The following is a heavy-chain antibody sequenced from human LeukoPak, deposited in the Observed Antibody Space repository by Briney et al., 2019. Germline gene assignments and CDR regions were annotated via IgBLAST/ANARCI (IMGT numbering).Heavy chain of an antibody. CDR2: INWNGGST. J-gene: IGHJ4*02. CDR1: GFTFDDYG. D-gene: IGHD6-13*01. Sequence: GSLRLSCAASGFTFDDYGMSWVRQAPGKGLEWVSAINWNGGSTGYADSLKGRFTISRDNAKNSLYLQMNSLRAEDTALYYCARSSTGMAAAGSFDYWGREPWSPSPQ. V-gene: IGHV3-20*04. CDR3: ARSSTGMAAAGSFDY.